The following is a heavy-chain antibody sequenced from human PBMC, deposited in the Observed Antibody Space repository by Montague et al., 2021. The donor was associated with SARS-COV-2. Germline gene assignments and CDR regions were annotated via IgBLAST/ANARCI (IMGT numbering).Heavy chain of an antibody. Sequence: TLSLTCTVSGGSISYGSHVWTWIRQPAGKGLEWIGRIHTSGSTNYNPSLKSRVAISIDTSKDQFSLELSSVTAADTAVYYCASSHCGGDRYSGQGTLVTVSS. V-gene: IGHV4-61*02. CDR3: ASSHCGGDRY. D-gene: IGHD2-21*02. J-gene: IGHJ4*02. CDR1: GGSISYGSHV. CDR2: IHTSGST.